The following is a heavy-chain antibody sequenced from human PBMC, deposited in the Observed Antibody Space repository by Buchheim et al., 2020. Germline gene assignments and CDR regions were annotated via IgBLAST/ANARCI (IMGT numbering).Heavy chain of an antibody. V-gene: IGHV3-30*18. Sequence: QVQLVESGGGVVQPGRSLRLSCAASGFTFSSYGMHWVRQAPGKGLEWVAVISYDGSNKYYADSLKGRFTISRDNSKNTLYLQMNSLGAEDTAVYYCAKVDSKNYDFWSGNWAFDYWGQGTL. D-gene: IGHD3-3*01. CDR2: ISYDGSNK. CDR3: AKVDSKNYDFWSGNWAFDY. CDR1: GFTFSSYG. J-gene: IGHJ4*02.